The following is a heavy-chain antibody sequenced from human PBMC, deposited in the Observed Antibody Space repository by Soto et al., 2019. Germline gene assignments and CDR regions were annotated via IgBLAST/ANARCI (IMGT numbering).Heavy chain of an antibody. CDR2: IGTYNGNT. Sequence: ASVKVSCKPSGYIFTNYGISWVRQAPGQGLEWMGWIGTYNGNTNYAQKLQGRFTMTRDTSTSTAYMEMRSLRSDDTAVYYCVRENSFAMDVWGHGTTVTVS. J-gene: IGHJ6*02. CDR1: GYIFTNYG. V-gene: IGHV1-18*01. CDR3: VRENSFAMDV.